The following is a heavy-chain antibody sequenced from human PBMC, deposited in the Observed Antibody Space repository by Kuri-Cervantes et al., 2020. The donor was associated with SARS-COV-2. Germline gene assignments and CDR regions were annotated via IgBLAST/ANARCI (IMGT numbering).Heavy chain of an antibody. V-gene: IGHV4-4*07. CDR2: IYTSGST. J-gene: IGHJ4*02. D-gene: IGHD3-3*01. Sequence: SETLSLTCTVSGGSISSYYWSWIRQPAGKGLEWIGRIYTSGSTYYNPSLKSRVTISVDTSKNQFSLKLSSVTAADTAVYYCARKGLWSGYLNWGQGTLVTVSS. CDR1: GGSISSYY. CDR3: ARKGLWSGYLN.